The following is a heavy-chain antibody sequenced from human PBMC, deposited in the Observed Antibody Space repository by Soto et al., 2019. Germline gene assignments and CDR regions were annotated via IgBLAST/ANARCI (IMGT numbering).Heavy chain of an antibody. CDR1: GFTFSAYA. V-gene: IGHV3-23*01. Sequence: PGGSLRLSCAASGFTFSAYAMSWVRQAPGKGLEWVSIISGNGVNTYYADSVKGRLTIPRDNFKNTLYLQIHSLRAEDTAVYFCAKDHEKSEEPTIIGYYYNGMDVWGQGTTVTVSS. D-gene: IGHD3-22*01. CDR2: ISGNGVNT. CDR3: AKDHEKSEEPTIIGYYYNGMDV. J-gene: IGHJ6*02.